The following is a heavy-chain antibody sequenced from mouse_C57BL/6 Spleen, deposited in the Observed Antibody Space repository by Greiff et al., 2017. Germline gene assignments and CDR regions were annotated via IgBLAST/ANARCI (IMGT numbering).Heavy chain of an antibody. Sequence: EVQLQQSGAELVKPGASVKLSCTASGFNIKDYYMHWVKQRTEQGLEWIGRIDPEDGETKYAPKFQGKATITADTSSNSAYLQLSSLTSEDTAVYYWAHYYGSSYDYDYAMDYWGQGTSVTVSS. CDR2: IDPEDGET. CDR3: AHYYGSSYDYDYAMDY. CDR1: GFNIKDYY. J-gene: IGHJ4*01. D-gene: IGHD1-1*01. V-gene: IGHV14-2*01.